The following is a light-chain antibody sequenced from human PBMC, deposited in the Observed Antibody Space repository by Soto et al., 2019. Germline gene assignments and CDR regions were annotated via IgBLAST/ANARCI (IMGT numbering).Light chain of an antibody. V-gene: IGKV1-39*01. CDR1: QSIANF. Sequence: DIQMTQSPSSLSASVGDRVTITCRASQSIANFLNWYQQKPGKAPKLVIYGTSTLQSGVPSRFSGSGSGTDFTLSINSLQPEDFATYYCQQAYSFPITFGQGTRLEIK. CDR3: QQAYSFPIT. J-gene: IGKJ5*01. CDR2: GTS.